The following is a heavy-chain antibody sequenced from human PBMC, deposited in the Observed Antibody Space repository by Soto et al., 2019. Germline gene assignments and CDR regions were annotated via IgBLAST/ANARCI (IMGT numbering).Heavy chain of an antibody. Sequence: GVSLRLCCAASGFTFISYGMHWVRQAPGKGLEWVAVISYDGSNKYYADSVKGRFTISRDTSKSTLYLQMNSLRADDTAVYYCANILHSSSFDYWGPGTLVTVSS. CDR2: ISYDGSNK. D-gene: IGHD6-6*01. CDR3: ANILHSSSFDY. V-gene: IGHV3-30*18. J-gene: IGHJ4*02. CDR1: GFTFISYG.